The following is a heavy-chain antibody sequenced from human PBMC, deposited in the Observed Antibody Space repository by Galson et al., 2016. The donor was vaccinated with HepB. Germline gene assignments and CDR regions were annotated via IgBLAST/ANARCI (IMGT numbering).Heavy chain of an antibody. J-gene: IGHJ4*02. CDR1: GYTFTSYG. V-gene: IGHV1-18*01. Sequence: QSGAEVKKPGASVKVSCKASGYTFTSYGISWVRQAPGQGLEWMAWISANNGNTKYAQRLQGRVTMTTDTSTSTAYMEPRSLRSDDTAVYYCARTWSRSSIAPRRSRSYYFDYWGQGTLVTVSS. D-gene: IGHD6-6*01. CDR2: ISANNGNT. CDR3: ARTWSRSSIAPRRSRSYYFDY.